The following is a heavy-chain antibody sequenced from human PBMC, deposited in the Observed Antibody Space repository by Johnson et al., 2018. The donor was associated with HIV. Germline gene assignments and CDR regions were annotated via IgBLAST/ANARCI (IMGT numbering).Heavy chain of an antibody. Sequence: QMQLVESGGGVVQPGRSLRLSCAASGFTFSSYAMHWVRQAPGKGLEWVAVISYDGSNKYYADSVKGRFTISRDNSKNTLYLQMNSLRAEDTAVYYCAKRSGSYAFDIWGQGTMVTVSS. CDR3: AKRSGSYAFDI. V-gene: IGHV3-30-3*02. J-gene: IGHJ3*02. D-gene: IGHD3-22*01. CDR2: ISYDGSNK. CDR1: GFTFSSYA.